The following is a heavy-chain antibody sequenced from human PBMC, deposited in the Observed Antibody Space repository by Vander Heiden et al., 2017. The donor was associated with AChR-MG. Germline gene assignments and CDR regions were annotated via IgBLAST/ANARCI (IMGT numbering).Heavy chain of an antibody. Sequence: EVQLSESGGGLVQPGGSLRLYCVASGFTFRSQAMTWVRQAPGRGLEWVSLISGSGAGTYYADSVKGRFTVSRDNSNNTLYLQMNSLRAEDTAVYYCAKGLTVGDNWGQGTLVIVSS. V-gene: IGHV3-23*01. CDR3: AKGLTVGDN. D-gene: IGHD7-27*01. J-gene: IGHJ4*02. CDR2: ISGSGAGT. CDR1: GFTFRSQA.